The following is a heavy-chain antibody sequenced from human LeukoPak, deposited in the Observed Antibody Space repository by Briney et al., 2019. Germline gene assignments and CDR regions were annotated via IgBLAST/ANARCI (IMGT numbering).Heavy chain of an antibody. J-gene: IGHJ3*02. CDR1: GYIFTSYD. CDR3: AREVAVAGSSDAFDI. CDR2: MSPNSGNT. D-gene: IGHD6-19*01. V-gene: IGHV1-8*03. Sequence: ASVKVSCKASGYIFTSYDINWVRQATGQGLEWMGWMSPNSGNTGYAQKFQGRVTITRNTSISTACMELSSLTSEDTAVYYCAREVAVAGSSDAFDIWGQGTMVTVSS.